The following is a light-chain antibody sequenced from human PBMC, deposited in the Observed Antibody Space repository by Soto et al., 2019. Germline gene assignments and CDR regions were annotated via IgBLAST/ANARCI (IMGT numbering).Light chain of an antibody. CDR1: QDLSGW. V-gene: IGKV1-12*01. J-gene: IGKJ1*01. Sequence: DVRMTQSPSSVSASIGDRVTITCRASQDLSGWLTWYQQRPPKAPKALIYAAGSLQSGVPSRFSGSGSGTEYTLTINGLQTEDFATYYCQQATNFPPTFGQGTTVEI. CDR2: AAG. CDR3: QQATNFPPT.